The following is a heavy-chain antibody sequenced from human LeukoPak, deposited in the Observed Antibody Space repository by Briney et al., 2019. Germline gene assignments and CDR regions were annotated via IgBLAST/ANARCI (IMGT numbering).Heavy chain of an antibody. CDR2: ISYDGSNK. D-gene: IGHD6-19*01. CDR3: ARGSFDY. J-gene: IGHJ4*02. Sequence: GGSLRLSCAPSGFTFSSYAMHWVRQAPGKGLEWVAVISYDGSNKYYADSVKGRFTISRDNSKNTLYLQMNSMRAEDTAVYYCARGSFDYWGQGTLVTVSS. V-gene: IGHV3-30*01. CDR1: GFTFSSYA.